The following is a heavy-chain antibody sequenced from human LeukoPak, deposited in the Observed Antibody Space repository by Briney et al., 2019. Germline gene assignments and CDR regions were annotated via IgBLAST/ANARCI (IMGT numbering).Heavy chain of an antibody. CDR3: ARIRFLECLSPDCFDY. CDR1: GYSISSGYY. CDR2: IYHSGST. J-gene: IGHJ4*02. Sequence: SETLSLTCTVSGYSISSGYYWGWIRQPPGKGLEWIGSIYHSGSTYYNPSLKSRVTISVDTSKNQFSLKLSSVTAADTAVYYCARIRFLECLSPDCFDYWGQGTLVTVSS. D-gene: IGHD3-3*01. V-gene: IGHV4-38-2*02.